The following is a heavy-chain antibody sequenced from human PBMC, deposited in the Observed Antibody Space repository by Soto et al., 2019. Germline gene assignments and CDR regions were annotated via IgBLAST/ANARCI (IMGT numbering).Heavy chain of an antibody. Sequence: PGGSLRLSCAASGFTFDDYAMHWVRQAPGKGLEWVSGISWNSGSIGYADSVKGRFTISRDNAKNSLYLQMNSLRAEDTALYYCAKDALSIFGVDYYYYYGMDVWGQGTTVTVSS. J-gene: IGHJ6*02. V-gene: IGHV3-9*01. D-gene: IGHD3-3*01. CDR2: ISWNSGSI. CDR3: AKDALSIFGVDYYYYYGMDV. CDR1: GFTFDDYA.